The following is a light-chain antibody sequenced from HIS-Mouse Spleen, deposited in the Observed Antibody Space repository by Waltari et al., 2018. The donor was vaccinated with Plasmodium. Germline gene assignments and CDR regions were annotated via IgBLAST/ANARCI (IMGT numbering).Light chain of an antibody. V-gene: IGLV2-11*01. CDR3: CSYAGSYTLV. CDR2: DVS. J-gene: IGLJ2*01. CDR1: SCDNGGDNY. Sequence: SALTQPPSVSGSPGQAVTIPCTGTSCDNGGDNYVPWNQQHPGKAPKLMNYDVSQRPSGVPDRFAASKSGNTASLTISGLQADDDADYYCCSYAGSYTLVFGGGTKLTVL.